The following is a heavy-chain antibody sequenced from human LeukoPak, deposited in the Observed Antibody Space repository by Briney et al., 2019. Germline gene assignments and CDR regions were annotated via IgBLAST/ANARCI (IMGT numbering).Heavy chain of an antibody. CDR3: ARDVLYDSSGYYSDY. D-gene: IGHD3-22*01. CDR2: ISSSSSTI. CDR1: GFTFSSYS. Sequence: GGSLRLSCAASGFTFSSYSMNWVRQAPGKGLEWVSYISSSSSTIYYADSVKGRFTISRDNAKNSLYLQMNSLRAEDTALYYCARDVLYDSSGYYSDYWGQGTLVTVSS. J-gene: IGHJ4*02. V-gene: IGHV3-48*01.